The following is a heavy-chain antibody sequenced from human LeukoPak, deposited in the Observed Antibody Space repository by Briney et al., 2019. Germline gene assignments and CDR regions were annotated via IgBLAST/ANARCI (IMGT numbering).Heavy chain of an antibody. CDR1: GYTFTGYY. D-gene: IGHD3-10*01. V-gene: IGHV1-2*02. CDR2: INPNSGGT. Sequence: GASVKVSCKASGYTFTGYYMHWVRQAPGQGLEWMGWINPNSGGTNYARKFQGRVTMTRDTSISTAYMELSRLRSDDTAVYYCAREITMVRGVIIKAFDIWGQGTMVTVSS. CDR3: AREITMVRGVIIKAFDI. J-gene: IGHJ3*02.